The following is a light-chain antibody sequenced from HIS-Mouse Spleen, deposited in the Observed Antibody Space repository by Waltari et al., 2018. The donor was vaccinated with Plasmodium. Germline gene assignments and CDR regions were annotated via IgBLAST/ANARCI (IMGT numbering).Light chain of an antibody. J-gene: IGLJ2*01. CDR1: SRAVGSYNL. CDR2: EGS. V-gene: IGLV2-23*03. CDR3: CSYAGSSTFVV. Sequence: QSALTQPASVSGSPGPSIPISCTGTSRAVGSYNLVPWYQQHPGKAPKLMSYEGSKRPSGVSNRFSGSKSGNTASLTISGLQAEDEADYYCCSYAGSSTFVVFGGGTKLTVL.